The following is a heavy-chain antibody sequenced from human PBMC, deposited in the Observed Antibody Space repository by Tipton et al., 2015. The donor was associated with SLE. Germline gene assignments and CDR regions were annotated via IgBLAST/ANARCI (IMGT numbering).Heavy chain of an antibody. CDR3: ARSGSYPYYYYYMDV. J-gene: IGHJ6*03. V-gene: IGHV4-59*01. CDR2: IHYSGGT. Sequence: GLVKPSETLSLTCTVSGDSIGTYYWSWFRQPPGKGLEWIGYIHYSGGTKYNSSLRSRVILSVDTSKNQFSLKLSSVTAADTAVYYCARSGSYPYYYYYMDVWGKGTTVTVSS. D-gene: IGHD1-26*01. CDR1: GDSIGTYY.